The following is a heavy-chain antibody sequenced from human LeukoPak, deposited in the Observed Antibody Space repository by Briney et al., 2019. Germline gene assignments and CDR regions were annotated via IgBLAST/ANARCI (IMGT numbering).Heavy chain of an antibody. Sequence: SETLSLTCTVSGGSVSSYQWGWIRQPPGKGLEWIAYISYSGNTNYNPPLRSRVTISLDTSKNQFSLRLSSVTAADTAVYYCTRWAGLGPWDYWGQGTLVTVSS. CDR1: GGSVSSYQ. J-gene: IGHJ4*02. D-gene: IGHD6-19*01. V-gene: IGHV4-59*02. CDR2: ISYSGNT. CDR3: TRWAGLGPWDY.